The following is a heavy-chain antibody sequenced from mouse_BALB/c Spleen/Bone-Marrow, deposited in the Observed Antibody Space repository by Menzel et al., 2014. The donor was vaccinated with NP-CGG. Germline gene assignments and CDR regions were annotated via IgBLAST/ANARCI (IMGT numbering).Heavy chain of an antibody. V-gene: IGHV1-80*01. CDR1: GYAFSTYW. D-gene: IGHD1-1*01. CDR3: AGSGYGSSYDY. J-gene: IGHJ2*01. Sequence: QVQLQQSGAELVRPGSSVKISCKASGYAFSTYWMNWVKQRPGQGLEWIGQIYPGDGDTNYNGKFKGTATLTADKSSSTAYMQLNSLTSEDSAVYFYAGSGYGSSYDYWGQGTTLTVSS. CDR2: IYPGDGDT.